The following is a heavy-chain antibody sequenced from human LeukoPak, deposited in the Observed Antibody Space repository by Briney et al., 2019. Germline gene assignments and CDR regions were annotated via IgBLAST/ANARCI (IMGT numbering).Heavy chain of an antibody. D-gene: IGHD2-8*01. V-gene: IGHV3-21*01. CDR3: ARDSFSVSFRVPDCAYF. Sequence: GESLRLSCAASGFIFSAYTMNWVRQAPGKGLEWISSISSSGTYIYYADSVKGRFTISRDNARNSLYLQMNSLRAEDTAVYYCARDSFSVSFRVPDCAYFWGQGTLVPVSS. J-gene: IGHJ4*02. CDR2: ISSSGTYI. CDR1: GFIFSAYT.